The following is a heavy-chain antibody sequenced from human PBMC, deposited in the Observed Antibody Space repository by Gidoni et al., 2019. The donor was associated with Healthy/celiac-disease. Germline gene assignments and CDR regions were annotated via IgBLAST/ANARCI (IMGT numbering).Heavy chain of an antibody. D-gene: IGHD3-22*01. CDR1: GFTFRSYG. Sequence: QVQLVASGGGVVQPGRSLRLPCAASGFTFRSYGMHWVRRAPGKGLEWVAVISYDGSNKYYADSVKGRFTISRDNSKNTLYLQMNSLRAEDTAVYYCAKDRVHYDSSDYWGQGTLVTVSS. CDR3: AKDRVHYDSSDY. J-gene: IGHJ4*02. V-gene: IGHV3-30*18. CDR2: ISYDGSNK.